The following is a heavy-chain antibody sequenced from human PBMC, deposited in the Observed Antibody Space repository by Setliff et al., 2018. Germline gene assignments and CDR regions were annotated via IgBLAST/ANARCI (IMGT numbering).Heavy chain of an antibody. J-gene: IGHJ3*02. CDR3: ARDRFYNSWSGTSITAPHDAFDI. V-gene: IGHV1-69*05. D-gene: IGHD3-3*01. Sequence: SVKVSCKASGDTFSSYGISWVRQAPGQGLEWMGGTIPMFGSTSYAQKFQGRVTIITDESTSTVYMEVSSLRSEDTAVYFCARDRFYNSWSGTSITAPHDAFDIWGQGTTVTVSS. CDR2: TIPMFGST. CDR1: GDTFSSYG.